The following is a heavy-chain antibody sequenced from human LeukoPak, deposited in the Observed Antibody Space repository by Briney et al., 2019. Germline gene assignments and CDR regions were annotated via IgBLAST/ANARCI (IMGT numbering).Heavy chain of an antibody. CDR3: ARHIVGALGYYYMDV. V-gene: IGHV3-7*01. J-gene: IGHJ6*03. D-gene: IGHD1-26*01. Sequence: GGSLRLSCAASGFTLSSHWMSWVRQAPGKGLEWVANIKQDGSVKYYVDSVRGRFTISRDNAKNSLYLQMNSLRAEDTAVYYCARHIVGALGYYYMDVWGKGTTVTVS. CDR2: IKQDGSVK. CDR1: GFTLSSHW.